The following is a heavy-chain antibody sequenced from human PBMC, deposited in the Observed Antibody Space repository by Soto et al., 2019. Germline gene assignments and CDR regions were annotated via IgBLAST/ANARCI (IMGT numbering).Heavy chain of an antibody. CDR2: INPSGGST. D-gene: IGHD6-13*01. Sequence: GASVKVSCKASGYTFTSYYMHWVRQAPGQGLEWMGIINPSGGSTSYAQKFQGRVTMTRDTSTSTVYMELSSLRSEDTAVYYCARDGGDYSSSHVGTNWFDPWGQGTLVTVSS. CDR3: ARDGGDYSSSHVGTNWFDP. V-gene: IGHV1-46*01. J-gene: IGHJ5*02. CDR1: GYTFTSYY.